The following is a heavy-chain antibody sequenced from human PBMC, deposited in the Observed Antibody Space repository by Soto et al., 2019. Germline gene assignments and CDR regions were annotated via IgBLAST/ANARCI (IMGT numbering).Heavy chain of an antibody. D-gene: IGHD6-6*01. CDR2: IYYTGST. CDR1: GGSMRSYY. J-gene: IGHJ6*03. Sequence: QVQLQESGPRLVKPSETLSLTCSVSGGSMRSYYWGWVRQPPGQGLEWIGYIYYTGSTKYNASLKSRVTMSLDASKTQFALKLSSVTAADTAVYFCVRQTGSSVAGRDSHSYYFMDVWGKGPTVTVSS. CDR3: VRQTGSSVAGRDSHSYYFMDV. V-gene: IGHV4-59*08.